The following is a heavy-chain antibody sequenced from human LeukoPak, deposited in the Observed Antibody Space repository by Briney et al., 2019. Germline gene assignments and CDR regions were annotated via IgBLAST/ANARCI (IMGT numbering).Heavy chain of an antibody. CDR3: ARVDCTNGVCSFDY. V-gene: IGHV3-21*01. CDR2: TSSSTSYI. J-gene: IGHJ4*02. D-gene: IGHD2-8*01. CDR1: GFTFSSYS. Sequence: GGSLRLSCAASGFTFSSYSMNWVRQAPGKGLEWVSSTSSSTSYIYYADSLKGRFTISRDNAKNSLYLQMNSLRAEDTAVYYCARVDCTNGVCSFDYWGQGTLVTVSS.